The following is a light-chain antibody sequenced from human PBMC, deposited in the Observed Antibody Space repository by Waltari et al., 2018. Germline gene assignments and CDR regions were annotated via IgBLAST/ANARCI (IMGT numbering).Light chain of an antibody. CDR1: QSVTSN. Sequence: EIVMTQSPATLSVSPGERATLSCRASQSVTSNLAWYQQKPGQAPRLLIYEASTRATGISARFSGSESGTEFTHTISSLQSEDFAVYYCQQYNRWPPITFGQGTRLEIK. V-gene: IGKV3-15*01. CDR3: QQYNRWPPIT. J-gene: IGKJ5*01. CDR2: EAS.